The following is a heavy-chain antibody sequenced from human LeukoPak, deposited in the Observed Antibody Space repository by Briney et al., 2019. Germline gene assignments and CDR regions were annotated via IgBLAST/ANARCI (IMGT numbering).Heavy chain of an antibody. CDR2: INPNSGGT. D-gene: IGHD2-15*01. CDR1: GYTFTGYY. CDR3: ARDVRGPRWYSSAVDI. J-gene: IGHJ3*02. Sequence: ASVKVSCKASGYTFTGYYMHWVRQAPGQGLEWMGRINPNSGGTNYAQKFQGRVTMTRDTSISTAYMELSRLRSDDTAVYYCARDVRGPRWYSSAVDIWGQGTMVTVSS. V-gene: IGHV1-2*06.